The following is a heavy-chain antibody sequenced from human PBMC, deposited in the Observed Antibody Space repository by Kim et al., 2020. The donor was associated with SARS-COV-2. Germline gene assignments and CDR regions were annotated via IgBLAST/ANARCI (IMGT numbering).Heavy chain of an antibody. CDR1: GFTFSSYS. J-gene: IGHJ6*02. Sequence: GGSLRLSCAASGFTFSSYSMNWVRQAPGKGLEWVSSISSSSSYIYYADSVKGRFTISRDNAKNSLYLQMNSLRAEDTAVYYCARDLGYSDYGYRYYYYGMDVWGQGTTVTVSS. CDR2: ISSSSSYI. D-gene: IGHD5-18*01. V-gene: IGHV3-21*01. CDR3: ARDLGYSDYGYRYYYYGMDV.